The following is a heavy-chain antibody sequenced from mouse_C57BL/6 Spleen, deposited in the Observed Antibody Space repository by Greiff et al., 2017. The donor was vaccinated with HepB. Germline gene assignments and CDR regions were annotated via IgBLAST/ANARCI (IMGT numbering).Heavy chain of an antibody. J-gene: IGHJ4*01. CDR1: GFTFSDYG. V-gene: IGHV5-17*01. CDR2: ISSGSSTI. CDR3: ARPGRRGVYAMDY. Sequence: DVKLVESGGGLVKPGGSLKLSCAASGFTFSDYGMHWVRQAPEKGLEWVAYISSGSSTIYYADTVKGRFTISRDNAKNTLFLQMTSLRSEDTAMYYCARPGRRGVYAMDYWGQGTSVTVSS. D-gene: IGHD3-1*01.